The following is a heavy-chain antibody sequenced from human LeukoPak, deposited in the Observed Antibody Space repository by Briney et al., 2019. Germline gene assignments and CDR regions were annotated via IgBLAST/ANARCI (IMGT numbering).Heavy chain of an antibody. J-gene: IGHJ6*03. CDR1: GFTFNSYG. Sequence: GGSLRLSCAASGFTFNSYGMHWVRQAPGKGLEWVAFIRYDGSNKFYADSVKGRFTISRDNSKNTLYLQMNSLRAEDTAVYYCAKDYCSSTSCYTLGNYYYYMDVWGKGTTVTVSS. CDR3: AKDYCSSTSCYTLGNYYYYMDV. D-gene: IGHD2-2*02. V-gene: IGHV3-30*02. CDR2: IRYDGSNK.